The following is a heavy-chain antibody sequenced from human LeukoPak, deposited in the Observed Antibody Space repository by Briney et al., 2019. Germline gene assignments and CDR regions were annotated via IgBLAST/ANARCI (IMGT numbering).Heavy chain of an antibody. CDR1: GFTFSNFG. V-gene: IGHV3-33*03. CDR2: IWYDGTNK. CDR3: AKREAVTVTAEWDYLDY. Sequence: GRSPRLSCAASGFTFSNFGMHWVRQAPGKGLEWVAVIWYDGTNKYYADSVKGRFTISRDNSNNTVYLQMNNLRVEDTAVYYCAKREAVTVTAEWDYLDYWGLGTLVAVSS. D-gene: IGHD6-19*01. J-gene: IGHJ4*02.